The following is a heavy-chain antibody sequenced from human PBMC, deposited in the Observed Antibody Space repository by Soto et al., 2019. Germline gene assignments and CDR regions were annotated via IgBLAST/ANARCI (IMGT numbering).Heavy chain of an antibody. V-gene: IGHV1-18*01. CDR3: ARVTSGSYYRWYFDL. Sequence: QVQLVQSGAEVKKPGASVKVSCKASGYTFTSYGISWVRQAPGQGLEWMGWISAYNGNTNYAQKLQGRVTMTTDTTTRTAYLELRSLRYDDTAVYYCARVTSGSYYRWYFDLWGRGTLVTVSS. J-gene: IGHJ2*01. CDR1: GYTFTSYG. D-gene: IGHD1-26*01. CDR2: ISAYNGNT.